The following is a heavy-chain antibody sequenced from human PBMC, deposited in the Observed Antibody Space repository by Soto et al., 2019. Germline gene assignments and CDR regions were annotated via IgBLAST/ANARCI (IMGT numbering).Heavy chain of an antibody. J-gene: IGHJ4*02. Sequence: GGSLRLSCAASGFTFSSYWMHWVRQAPGKGLVWVSRINPDGSSTSYADSVKGRFTISRDNSKNTLYLQMNSLRAEDTAVYYCAKDRYFKYYFDYWGQGTLVTVSS. V-gene: IGHV3-74*01. D-gene: IGHD3-9*01. CDR2: INPDGSST. CDR3: AKDRYFKYYFDY. CDR1: GFTFSSYW.